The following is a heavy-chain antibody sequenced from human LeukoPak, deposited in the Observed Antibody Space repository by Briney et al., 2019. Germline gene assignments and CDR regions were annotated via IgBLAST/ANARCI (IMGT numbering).Heavy chain of an antibody. V-gene: IGHV1-18*01. Sequence: ASVKVSCKASGGAFNTYIISWVRQAPGQGLEWMGWISAYNGNTNYAQKLQGRVTMTTDTSTSTAYMELRSLRSDDTAVYYCARSISTRPQYPNDYWGQGTLVTVSS. CDR1: GGAFNTYI. CDR3: ARSISTRPQYPNDY. D-gene: IGHD2-2*01. CDR2: ISAYNGNT. J-gene: IGHJ4*02.